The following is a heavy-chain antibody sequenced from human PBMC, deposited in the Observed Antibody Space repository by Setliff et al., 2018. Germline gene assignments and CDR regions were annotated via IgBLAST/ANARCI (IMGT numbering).Heavy chain of an antibody. CDR2: TYTSGST. CDR1: GGSISSGSYY. V-gene: IGHV4-61*09. CDR3: ASYRQDVNY. Sequence: SETLSLTCTVSGGSISSGSYYWSWIRQPAGKGLEWIGHTYTSGSTNYNPSLKSRVTISVDTSKNQFSLKLSSVTAADTAVYYCASYRQDVNYWGQGTLVTVSS. J-gene: IGHJ4*02. D-gene: IGHD4-4*01.